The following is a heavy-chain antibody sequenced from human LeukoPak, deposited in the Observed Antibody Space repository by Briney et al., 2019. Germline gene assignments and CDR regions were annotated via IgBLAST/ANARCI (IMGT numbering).Heavy chain of an antibody. Sequence: GGSLRLSCAASGFTVSSNYMSWVRQAPGKGLEWVSVIYSGGSTYYADSVKGRFTISRDNSKNTLYLQMNSLRAEDTAVYYCAKRDSSSPGDYWGQGTLVTVSS. V-gene: IGHV3-53*01. CDR3: AKRDSSSPGDY. J-gene: IGHJ4*02. CDR2: IYSGGST. D-gene: IGHD6-6*01. CDR1: GFTVSSNY.